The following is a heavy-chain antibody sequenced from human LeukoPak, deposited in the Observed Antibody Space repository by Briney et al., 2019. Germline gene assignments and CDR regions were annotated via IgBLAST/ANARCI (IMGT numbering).Heavy chain of an antibody. CDR2: MNPNSGNP. Sequence: ASVKVSCKASGYTSTSYDINWVRQATGQGLEWMGWMNPNSGNPGYAQKFQGRVTMTRNTSISTAYMELSSLRSEDTAVYYCARGFTANDFWSGYLYYYYYGMDVWGQGTTVTVSS. J-gene: IGHJ6*02. V-gene: IGHV1-8*01. CDR3: ARGFTANDFWSGYLYYYYYGMDV. D-gene: IGHD3-3*01. CDR1: GYTSTSYD.